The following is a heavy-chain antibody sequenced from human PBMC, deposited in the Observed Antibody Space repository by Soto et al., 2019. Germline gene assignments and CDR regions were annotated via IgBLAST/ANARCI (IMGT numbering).Heavy chain of an antibody. CDR3: AGLDSNYDVGGYYYGMDV. J-gene: IGHJ6*02. CDR1: GYSFTSYW. Sequence: GESLKISCKGSGYSFTSYWISWVRQMPGKGLEWMGRIDPSDSYTNYSPSFQGHVTISADKSISTAYLQWSSLKASDTAMYYCAGLDSNYDVGGYYYGMDVWGQGTTVTVSS. D-gene: IGHD4-4*01. V-gene: IGHV5-10-1*01. CDR2: IDPSDSYT.